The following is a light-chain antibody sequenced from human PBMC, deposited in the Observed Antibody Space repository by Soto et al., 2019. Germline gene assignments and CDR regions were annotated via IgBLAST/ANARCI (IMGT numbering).Light chain of an antibody. CDR1: QSVSSSY. CDR3: QQYNNWPPWT. V-gene: IGKV3-20*01. CDR2: GAS. Sequence: EIVLTQSPGTLSLSPGERATLSCRASQSVSSSYLACYQQKPGQAPRLLIYGASSRATGIPDRFSGCGSGTDFTLTISRLEPEYFAVYYCQQYNNWPPWTFGQGTKVDIK. J-gene: IGKJ1*01.